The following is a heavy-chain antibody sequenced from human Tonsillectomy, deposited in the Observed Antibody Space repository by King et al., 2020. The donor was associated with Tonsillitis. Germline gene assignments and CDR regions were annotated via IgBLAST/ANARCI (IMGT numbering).Heavy chain of an antibody. D-gene: IGHD3-10*01. J-gene: IGHJ3*02. CDR2: ISSSGGTI. Sequence: VQLVESGGGLVQPGGSLRLSCAASGFTFSSYEMIWVRQAPGKGLEWVSYISSSGGTIFYADSVKGRFTISRDNAKNSLYLQMNSLRADDTAVYYCASYSSGSSYNPLRGLSDAFDIWGQGTMVTVSS. V-gene: IGHV3-48*03. CDR1: GFTFSSYE. CDR3: ASYSSGSSYNPLRGLSDAFDI.